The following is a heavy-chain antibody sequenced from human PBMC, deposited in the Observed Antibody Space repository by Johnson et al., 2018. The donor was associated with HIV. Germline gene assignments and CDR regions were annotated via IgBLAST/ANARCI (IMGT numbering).Heavy chain of an antibody. D-gene: IGHD3-22*01. J-gene: IGHJ3*02. V-gene: IGHV3-71*02. Sequence: VQLVESGGDLVKPGGSLRVSCLASGFVFSDSHMSWVRQAPGKGLEWVGFIRSKTYGGTAEYAASVKGRFTISRDNSKSTLYLQMNSLRAEDTAVFYCYSSGYYYGDAFDIWGQGTMVTVSS. CDR1: GFVFSDSH. CDR2: IRSKTYGGTA. CDR3: YSSGYYYGDAFDI.